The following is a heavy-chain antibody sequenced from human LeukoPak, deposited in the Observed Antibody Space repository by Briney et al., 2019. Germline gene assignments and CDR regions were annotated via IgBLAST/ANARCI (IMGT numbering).Heavy chain of an antibody. CDR2: ISTYNGNT. Sequence: ASVKVSCKASGYTFTTFDTSWVRQAPGQGLEWMGWISTYNGNTNCAQNLQGRVTMTTDTSTSTAYMELRSLTSDDTAVYYCARARSGAVARNYNWFDPWGQGTLVTVSS. J-gene: IGHJ5*02. CDR1: GYTFTTFD. V-gene: IGHV1-18*01. CDR3: ARARSGAVARNYNWFDP. D-gene: IGHD6-19*01.